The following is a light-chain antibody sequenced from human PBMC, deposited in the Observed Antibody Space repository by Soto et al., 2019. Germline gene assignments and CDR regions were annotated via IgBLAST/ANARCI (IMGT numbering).Light chain of an antibody. CDR3: QQYGGSPRT. Sequence: EVVMTQSPATLSVSPGEGATLSCRASQGIGDTLAWYQHKPGQPPRLLIYDTSARATGVPARFSGSRSGTYFTLTISRLEPEDFAVYYCQQYGGSPRTFGQGTKVDIK. CDR1: QGIGDT. J-gene: IGKJ1*01. V-gene: IGKV3-15*01. CDR2: DTS.